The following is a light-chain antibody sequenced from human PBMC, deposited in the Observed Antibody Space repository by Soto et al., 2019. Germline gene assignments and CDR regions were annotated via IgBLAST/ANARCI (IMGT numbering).Light chain of an antibody. J-gene: IGKJ1*01. Sequence: EIVMMQSPATLSVPPGERATLSCRASQIIANNLAWYQQKPGQAPRLLIYGASTRAPGIPARFSGSGSGTEFTLTISSLQSEDFAIYYCQHYNNWPPWTFGQGTKVDIK. CDR3: QHYNNWPPWT. CDR1: QIIANN. V-gene: IGKV3-15*01. CDR2: GAS.